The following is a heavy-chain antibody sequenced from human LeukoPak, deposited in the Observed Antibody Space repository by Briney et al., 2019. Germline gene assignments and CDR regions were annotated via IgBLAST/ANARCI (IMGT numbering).Heavy chain of an antibody. Sequence: GGSLRLSCAASGFTFSDHYMEWVRQAPGKGLEWVARIKHKATSYTTEYAASVKGRFTISRDESQNSLYLEMTSLKTEDTAMYYCARGPPYSGSERPFDYWGQGTLVTVSS. V-gene: IGHV3-72*01. CDR1: GFTFSDHY. J-gene: IGHJ4*02. CDR2: IKHKATSYTT. CDR3: ARGPPYSGSERPFDY. D-gene: IGHD1-26*01.